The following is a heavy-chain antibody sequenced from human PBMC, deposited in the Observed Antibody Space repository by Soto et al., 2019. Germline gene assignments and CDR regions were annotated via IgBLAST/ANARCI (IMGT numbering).Heavy chain of an antibody. CDR1: GGSFSGYY. V-gene: IGHV4-34*01. CDR3: ARVPDIVATVYVDF. J-gene: IGHJ6*02. D-gene: IGHD5-12*01. Sequence: PSETLSLTCAVYGGSFSGYYWSWIRQPPGKGLEWIGEINHSGSTNYNPSLKSRVTISVDTSKNQFSLKLSSVTAADTAVYYCARVPDIVATVYVDFRGQGITVTVSS. CDR2: INHSGST.